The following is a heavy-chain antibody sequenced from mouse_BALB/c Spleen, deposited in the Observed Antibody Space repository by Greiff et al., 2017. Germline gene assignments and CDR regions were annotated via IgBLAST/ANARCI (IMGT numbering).Heavy chain of an antibody. V-gene: IGHV5-12-2*01. J-gene: IGHJ4*01. CDR1: GFTFSSYT. Sequence: DVKLQESGGGLVQPGGSLKLSCAASGFTFSSYTMSWVRQTPEKRLEWVAYISNGGGSTYYPDTVKGRFTISRDNAKNTLYLQMSSLKSEDTAMYYCARHEPAMDYWGQGTSVTVSS. CDR2: ISNGGGST. CDR3: ARHEPAMDY.